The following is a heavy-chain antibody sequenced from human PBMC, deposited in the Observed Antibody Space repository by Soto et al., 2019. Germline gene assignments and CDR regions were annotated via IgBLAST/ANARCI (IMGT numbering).Heavy chain of an antibody. CDR1: GFTFSSYG. D-gene: IGHD3-16*01. J-gene: IGHJ4*02. Sequence: GGSLRLSCAASGFTFSSYGIHWVRQGPGKGLEWVAVISYDGSNKYYADSVKGRFTISRDNAKNSLYLEMNSLRAEDTAVYYCARVGSAPNDYWGQGTLVTVSS. CDR2: ISYDGSNK. CDR3: ARVGSAPNDY. V-gene: IGHV3-33*05.